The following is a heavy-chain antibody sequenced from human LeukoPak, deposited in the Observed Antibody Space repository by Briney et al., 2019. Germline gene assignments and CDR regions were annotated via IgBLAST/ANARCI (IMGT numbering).Heavy chain of an antibody. Sequence: SETLSLTCTVSGGSISSYYWSWLRQPPGKGLKWIGYIYYSGSTNYNPPLKSRFTISVDTSKNQFVLKLSSVTAADSAVYYCSCGIVAAGTLRWFDPWGQGTLVTVSS. CDR1: GGSISSYY. V-gene: IGHV4-59*01. J-gene: IGHJ5*02. CDR2: IYYSGST. D-gene: IGHD6-13*01. CDR3: SCGIVAAGTLRWFDP.